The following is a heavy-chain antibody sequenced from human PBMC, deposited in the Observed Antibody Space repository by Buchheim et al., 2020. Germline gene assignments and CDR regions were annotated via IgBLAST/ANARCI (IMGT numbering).Heavy chain of an antibody. CDR2: IYTSGST. V-gene: IGHV4-61*02. CDR3: ARQDCSGGSCYLGWFDP. Sequence: QVQLQESGPGLVKPSQTLSLTCTVSGGSISSGSYYWSWIRQPAGKGLEWIGRIYTSGSTNYNPSLKSRVTISVDTSKNPFSLKLSSVTAADTAVYYCARQDCSGGSCYLGWFDPWGQGTL. J-gene: IGHJ5*02. D-gene: IGHD2-15*01. CDR1: GGSISSGSYY.